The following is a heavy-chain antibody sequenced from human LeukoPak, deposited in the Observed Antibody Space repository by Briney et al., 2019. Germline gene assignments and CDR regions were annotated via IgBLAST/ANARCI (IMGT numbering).Heavy chain of an antibody. V-gene: IGHV3-21*01. CDR2: ISTGSRNV. D-gene: IGHD4-17*01. CDR1: GFTFSSYS. J-gene: IGHJ2*01. Sequence: GGSLRLSCAASGFTFSSYSMNWVRQAPGKGLEWVSSISTGSRNVYYADSVKGRFTITRDNAKNSLYLQMNSLRVEDTAVFYCARDSRTVTTHWSFDLWGRGTLVTVSS. CDR3: ARDSRTVTTHWSFDL.